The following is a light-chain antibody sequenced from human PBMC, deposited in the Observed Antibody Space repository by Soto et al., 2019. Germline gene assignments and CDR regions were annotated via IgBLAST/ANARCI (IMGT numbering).Light chain of an antibody. Sequence: ELVMTQSPATLSLSPGERATLSCRASQSVSSNLAWYQQKAGQAPRILIHGASTRATGLPARFSGSGSGTEFTLTISSLESEDFAVYYCQQYNNWPITFGQGTRLEIK. CDR3: QQYNNWPIT. V-gene: IGKV3-15*01. J-gene: IGKJ5*01. CDR1: QSVSSN. CDR2: GAS.